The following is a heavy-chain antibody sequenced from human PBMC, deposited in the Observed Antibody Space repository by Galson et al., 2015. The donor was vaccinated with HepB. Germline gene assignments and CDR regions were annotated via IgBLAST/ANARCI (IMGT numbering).Heavy chain of an antibody. CDR2: ISGSSSYI. CDR1: GFTFSSYS. Sequence: SLRLSCAASGFTFSSYSMNWVRQAPGKGLEWVSSISGSSSYIYYADSVKGRFTISRDNAKNSLYLQMNSLRAEDTAVYYCARAIYGGKRYDAFDIWGQGTMVTVSS. V-gene: IGHV3-21*01. J-gene: IGHJ3*02. D-gene: IGHD4-23*01. CDR3: ARAIYGGKRYDAFDI.